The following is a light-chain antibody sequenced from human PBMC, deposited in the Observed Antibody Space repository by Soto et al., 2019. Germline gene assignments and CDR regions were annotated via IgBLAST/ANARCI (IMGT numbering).Light chain of an antibody. CDR1: QSVSSCY. CDR2: GAS. CDR3: QQYGSSPPT. Sequence: EIVLTQSPGTLSLSPGERATLSCRASQSVSSCYLAWYQQKPGQAPRLLIYGASSRATGIPERFSGSGSGTDFTLTISRLEPEDFAVYYCQQYGSSPPTFGQGTKLEIK. J-gene: IGKJ2*01. V-gene: IGKV3-20*01.